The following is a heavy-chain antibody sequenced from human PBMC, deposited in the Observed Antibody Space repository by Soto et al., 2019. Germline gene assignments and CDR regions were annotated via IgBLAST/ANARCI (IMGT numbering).Heavy chain of an antibody. V-gene: IGHV1-58*01. J-gene: IGHJ3*02. CDR3: AADLXPLSDAFDI. D-gene: IGHD3-3*02. Sequence: VKVSCKASGFTFTSSAVQWVRQARGQRLEWIGWIVVGSGNTNYAQKFQERVTITRDMSTSTAYMELSSLRSEDTAVYYCAADLXPLSDAFDIWGQGTMVTVSS. CDR2: IVVGSGNT. CDR1: GFTFTSSA.